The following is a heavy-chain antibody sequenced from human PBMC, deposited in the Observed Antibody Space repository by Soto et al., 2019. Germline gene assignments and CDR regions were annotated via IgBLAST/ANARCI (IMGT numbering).Heavy chain of an antibody. J-gene: IGHJ4*02. CDR1: GGTFSSYA. CDR3: ASKRDYYDSSGYSFSYFDY. CDR2: IIPIFGTA. D-gene: IGHD3-22*01. Sequence: SVKVSCKASGGTFSSYAISWVRQAPGQGLEWMGGIIPIFGTANYAQKFQGRVTITADESTSTAYMELSSLRSEDTAVYYCASKRDYYDSSGYSFSYFDYWGQGTLVTVSS. V-gene: IGHV1-69*13.